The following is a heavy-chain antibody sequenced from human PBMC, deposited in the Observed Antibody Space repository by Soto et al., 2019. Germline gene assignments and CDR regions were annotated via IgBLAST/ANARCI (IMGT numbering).Heavy chain of an antibody. D-gene: IGHD3-3*01. CDR1: GGTFSSYA. Sequence: SVKVSCKASGGTFSSYAISWVRQAPGQGLEWMGGIIPIFGTANYAQKFQGRVTITADESTSTAYMELSSLRSEDTAVYYCARGPPVGTYYDFWSGYPPNYYYYGMDVWGQGTTVTVSS. J-gene: IGHJ6*02. CDR3: ARGPPVGTYYDFWSGYPPNYYYYGMDV. V-gene: IGHV1-69*13. CDR2: IIPIFGTA.